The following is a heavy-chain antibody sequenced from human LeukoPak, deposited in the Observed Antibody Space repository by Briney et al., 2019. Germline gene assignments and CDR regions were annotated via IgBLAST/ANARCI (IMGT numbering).Heavy chain of an antibody. Sequence: SQALSLTCAISGDCVSSNCAVGNWITPSPSRGLEWRGRTYYWSRRFKDFAVSVKNHITIHADTSKNQFSLQLNSVTPEDTSLYYCARYGTIGVAKVVFDFWGQGTMVSDSS. D-gene: IGHD1-1*01. CDR1: GDCVSSNCAV. CDR3: ARYGTIGVAKVVFDF. J-gene: IGHJ3*01. V-gene: IGHV6-1*01. CDR2: TYYWSRRFK.